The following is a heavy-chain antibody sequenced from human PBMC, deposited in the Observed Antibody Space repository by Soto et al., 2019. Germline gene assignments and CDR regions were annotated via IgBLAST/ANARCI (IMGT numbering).Heavy chain of an antibody. J-gene: IGHJ5*01. V-gene: IGHV3-23*01. CDR1: GFSFSTFE. CDR3: VKGGWLDF. CDR2: ISDDGSRT. D-gene: IGHD3-16*01. Sequence: EVQLLESGGGLVQPGGSLRLSCAASGFSFSTFEMSWVRQAPGRGLEWVSFISDDGSRTYYADAVKGRFTISSDNSKHTLYLQMNSLTAEDTAVYACVKGGWLDFWGQGALVTVSS.